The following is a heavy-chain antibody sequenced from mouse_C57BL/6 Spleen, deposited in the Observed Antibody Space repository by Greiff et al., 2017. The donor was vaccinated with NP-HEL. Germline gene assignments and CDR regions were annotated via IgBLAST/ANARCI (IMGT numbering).Heavy chain of an antibody. CDR2: IYPGDGDT. CDR1: GYAFSSSW. V-gene: IGHV1-82*01. D-gene: IGHD1-1*01. J-gene: IGHJ2*01. CDR3: AHYYGSS. Sequence: QVQLQQSGPELVKPGASVKISCKASGYAFSSSWMNWVKQRPGKGLEWIGRIYPGDGDTNYNGKFKGKATLTADKSSSTAYLQLSSLTSEDSAVYFCAHYYGSSWGQGTTLTVSS.